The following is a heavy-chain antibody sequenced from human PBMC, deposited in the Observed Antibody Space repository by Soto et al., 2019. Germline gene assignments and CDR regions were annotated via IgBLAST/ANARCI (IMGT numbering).Heavy chain of an antibody. CDR3: AAELYSGGTCCSFDI. CDR1: GYTFTSYY. Sequence: ASVKVSCKASGYTFTSYYMHWVRQAPGQGLEWLGIINPSGGSTSYEQRFQKRVTITRDMSTSTVHMELSCLSSEDTAVYYCAAELYSGGTCCSFDIWGQGTMVT. CDR2: INPSGGST. V-gene: IGHV1-46*01. J-gene: IGHJ3*02. D-gene: IGHD2-15*01.